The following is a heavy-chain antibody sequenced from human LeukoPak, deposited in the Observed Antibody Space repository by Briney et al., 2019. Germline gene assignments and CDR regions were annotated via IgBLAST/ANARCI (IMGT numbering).Heavy chain of an antibody. D-gene: IGHD3-22*01. CDR1: GFTFSSYE. CDR2: ISTSGSTI. CDR3: ARDAAHYYGNGGSFFDY. Sequence: PGGSLRLSCTASGFTFSSYEMNWVRQAPGKGLEWLSYISTSGSTIYYIDSVRGRFTISRDNAQNSLYLQMNSLRAEDTAVYYCARDAAHYYGNGGSFFDYWGQGTLVTVSS. J-gene: IGHJ4*02. V-gene: IGHV3-48*03.